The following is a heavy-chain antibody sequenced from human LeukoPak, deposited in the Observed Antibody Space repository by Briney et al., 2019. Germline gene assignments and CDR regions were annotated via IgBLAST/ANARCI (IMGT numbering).Heavy chain of an antibody. V-gene: IGHV1-69*13. CDR2: IIPIFGTA. Sequence: SVKVSCKASGGTFSSYAISWVRQAPGQGLEWMGGIIPIFGTANYAQKFQGRVTITADESTSTAYMGLSSLRSEDTAVYYCAKLDNCGGDCLFDYWGQGTLVTVSS. CDR3: AKLDNCGGDCLFDY. J-gene: IGHJ4*02. CDR1: GGTFSSYA. D-gene: IGHD2-21*02.